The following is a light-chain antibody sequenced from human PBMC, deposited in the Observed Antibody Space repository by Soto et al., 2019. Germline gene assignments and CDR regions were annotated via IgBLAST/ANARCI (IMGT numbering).Light chain of an antibody. J-gene: IGKJ3*01. V-gene: IGKV1-39*01. Sequence: DIQLSQSPSTLSASVGDTVTITCRASQRIGKYLNWYQQKPGKAPKLLIYAASSLQPGAPSSFSGSGSGPDFNLTISSLHLEDVATYYCQQSYTAPFTFGPGTKVAFK. CDR1: QRIGKY. CDR3: QQSYTAPFT. CDR2: AAS.